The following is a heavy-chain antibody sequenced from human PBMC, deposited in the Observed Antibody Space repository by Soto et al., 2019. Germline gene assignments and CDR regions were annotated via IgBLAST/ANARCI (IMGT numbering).Heavy chain of an antibody. J-gene: IGHJ3*01. D-gene: IGHD2-2*01. CDR2: ISAGGANT. CDR1: EFTCSSYV. CDR3: AKERYCSAISCYDGFDV. V-gene: IGHV3-23*01. Sequence: GGSLRLSCVDSEFTCSSYVMNWVRQTPGRGLEWVSVISAGGANTNYADSVKGRFIISRDNSKDTLYLQMNSLRAEDTAVYYCAKERYCSAISCYDGFDVWGQGTVVTVSS.